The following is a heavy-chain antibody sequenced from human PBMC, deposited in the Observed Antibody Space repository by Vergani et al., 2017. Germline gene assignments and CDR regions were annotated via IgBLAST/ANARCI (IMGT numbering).Heavy chain of an antibody. V-gene: IGHV4-39*01. Sequence: QLQLQQSGPGLVKPSETLFLTCTVSADSISSGSYYWGWIRQPPGKSLEWIGSIYYSGLTYYNPSLESRVAISVDTSKNQFSLKVTSVTAADTAVHFCARQRPGSGWSPGDFDDWGQGILVTVSS. CDR2: IYYSGLT. CDR3: ARQRPGSGWSPGDFDD. CDR1: ADSISSGSYY. D-gene: IGHD6-19*01. J-gene: IGHJ4*02.